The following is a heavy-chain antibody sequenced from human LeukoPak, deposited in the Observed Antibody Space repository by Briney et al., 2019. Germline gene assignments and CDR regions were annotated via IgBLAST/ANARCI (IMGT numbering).Heavy chain of an antibody. V-gene: IGHV5-10-1*01. CDR3: ARSSNPHYYDSSGYYSSPYY. J-gene: IGHJ4*02. CDR1: GYSFTSYW. D-gene: IGHD3-22*01. Sequence: HGESLKISCKGSGYSFTSYWISWVRQMPGKGLEWMGRIDPSDSYTNYSPSFQGLVTISADKSISTAYLQWSSLKASDTAMYYCARSSNPHYYDSSGYYSSPYYWGQGTLVTVSS. CDR2: IDPSDSYT.